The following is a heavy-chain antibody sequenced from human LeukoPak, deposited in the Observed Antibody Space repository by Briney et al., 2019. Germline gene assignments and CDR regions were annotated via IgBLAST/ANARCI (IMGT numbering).Heavy chain of an antibody. CDR2: ISNIDGST. CDR1: GFTFSSYG. V-gene: IGHV3-23*01. Sequence: GGSLRLSCAASGFTFSSYGMNWVRQAPGKGLEWVSSISNIDGSTKYADSVKGRFTISTDKSKNTLFLQMNSLRAEDTAVYYCAKEDLGRTFDYWGQGTLVTVSS. J-gene: IGHJ4*02. D-gene: IGHD7-27*01. CDR3: AKEDLGRTFDY.